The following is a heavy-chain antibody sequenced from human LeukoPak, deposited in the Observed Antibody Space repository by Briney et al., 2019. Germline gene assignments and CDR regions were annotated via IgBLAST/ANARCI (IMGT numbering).Heavy chain of an antibody. CDR3: AKDRSGWYYFDY. D-gene: IGHD6-19*01. V-gene: IGHV3-23*01. J-gene: IGHJ4*02. Sequence: GGSLRLSCAASGFSFRSFEMSWVRQVPGKGLEWVSAIGGDDGSTYYADSVKGRFTISRDNSKNSLYLQMNSLRAEDTAVYYCAKDRSGWYYFDYWGQGTLVTVSS. CDR2: IGGDDGST. CDR1: GFSFRSFE.